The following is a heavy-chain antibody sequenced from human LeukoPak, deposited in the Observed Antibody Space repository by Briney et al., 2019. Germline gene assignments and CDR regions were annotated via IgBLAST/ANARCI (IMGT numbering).Heavy chain of an antibody. D-gene: IGHD5-12*01. Sequence: ASVKVSCKASGYTFTGYYMHWVRQAPGQGLEWMGWINPNSGGTNYAQKFQGRVTMTRDTSISTAYMELRSLRSDDTAVYYCARTSHYVDIAATIPYGIDYWGQGTLVTVSS. V-gene: IGHV1-2*02. CDR1: GYTFTGYY. CDR2: INPNSGGT. J-gene: IGHJ4*02. CDR3: ARTSHYVDIAATIPYGIDY.